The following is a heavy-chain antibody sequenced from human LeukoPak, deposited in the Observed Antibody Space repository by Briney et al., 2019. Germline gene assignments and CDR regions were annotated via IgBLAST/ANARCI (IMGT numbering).Heavy chain of an antibody. CDR2: VSGSGGST. Sequence: PGGSLRLSCAASGFTFSHYDISWVRQAPGKGLEWVSGVSGSGGSTYYADSVEGRFTISRDNSKNTLYLQMNSLRAEDTAVYYCAKAWNYYDSSGYPRFDYWGQGTLVTVSS. V-gene: IGHV3-23*01. CDR3: AKAWNYYDSSGYPRFDY. CDR1: GFTFSHYD. J-gene: IGHJ4*02. D-gene: IGHD3-22*01.